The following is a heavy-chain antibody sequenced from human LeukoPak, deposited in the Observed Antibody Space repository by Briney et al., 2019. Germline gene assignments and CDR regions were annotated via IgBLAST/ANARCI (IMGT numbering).Heavy chain of an antibody. CDR3: ARGNYYDSSGYYINYFDY. Sequence: GGSLRLSCAASEFTFDDYGMSWVRQAPGKGLEWVSGINWNGGSTGYANSVKGRFTISRDNAKNSLYLQMNSLRAEDTALYYCARGNYYDSSGYYINYFDYWGQGTLVTVSS. CDR1: EFTFDDYG. V-gene: IGHV3-20*04. CDR2: INWNGGST. D-gene: IGHD3-22*01. J-gene: IGHJ4*02.